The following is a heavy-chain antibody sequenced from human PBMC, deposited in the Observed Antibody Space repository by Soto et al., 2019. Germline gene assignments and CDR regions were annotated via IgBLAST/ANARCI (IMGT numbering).Heavy chain of an antibody. J-gene: IGHJ4*02. V-gene: IGHV3-48*02. CDR2: ISSGSSGAA. CDR3: ARDWSWSFDY. CDR1: GFTFGSYT. Sequence: GGSLRLSCAASGFTFGSYTMDWVRQAPGKGLEWVAHISSGSSGAAYYADSVKGRFTISRDNAKNSLILQMTSLEDEDTAMYYCARDWSWSFDYWGQGTLVTVSS. D-gene: IGHD6-13*01.